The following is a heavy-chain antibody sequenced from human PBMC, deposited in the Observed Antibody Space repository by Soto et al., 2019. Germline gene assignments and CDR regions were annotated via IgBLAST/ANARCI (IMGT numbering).Heavy chain of an antibody. D-gene: IGHD4-17*01. J-gene: IGHJ6*02. CDR1: GGSISSYY. Sequence: SETLPLTWTVSGGSISSYYWSWIRQPQGKGLEWIGYIYYSGSTNYNPSLKSRVTISVDTSKNQFSLKLNSMTAADTAVYYCARPDYGDFGMDVWGQGTTVTVS. CDR3: ARPDYGDFGMDV. V-gene: IGHV4-59*08. CDR2: IYYSGST.